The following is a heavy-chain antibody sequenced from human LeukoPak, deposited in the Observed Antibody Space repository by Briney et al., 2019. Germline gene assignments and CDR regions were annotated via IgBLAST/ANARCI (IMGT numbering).Heavy chain of an antibody. J-gene: IGHJ4*02. V-gene: IGHV3-30-3*01. Sequence: GGSLRLSCAASGFTFSSYAMHWVRQAPGKGLEWVAVISYDGSNKYYADSVKGRFTISRDNSKNTLYLQMNSLRAEDTAVYYCARDLGGADYDFWSGSLDYWGQGTLVTVSS. CDR3: ARDLGGADYDFWSGSLDY. D-gene: IGHD3-3*01. CDR1: GFTFSSYA. CDR2: ISYDGSNK.